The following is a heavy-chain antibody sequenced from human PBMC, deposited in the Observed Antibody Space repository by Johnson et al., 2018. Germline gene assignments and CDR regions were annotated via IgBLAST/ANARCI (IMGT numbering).Heavy chain of an antibody. D-gene: IGHD2/OR15-2a*01. Sequence: QVQLQESGPGLVKPSETLSLTCTVSGGSISSYYWSWIRPPPGKGLEWSGYIYYSGSTNYNPSLKSRVTIPVDTSKNQFSRKLSSVTAGDPAVYYRARKNQIVSAFDIWGQGTMVTVSS. CDR3: ARKNQIVSAFDI. V-gene: IGHV4-59*01. CDR1: GGSISSYY. CDR2: IYYSGST. J-gene: IGHJ3*02.